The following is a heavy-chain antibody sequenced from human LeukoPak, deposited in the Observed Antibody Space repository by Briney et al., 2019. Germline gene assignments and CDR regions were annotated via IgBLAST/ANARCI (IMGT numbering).Heavy chain of an antibody. CDR3: ARDRIAARPYYYYMDV. V-gene: IGHV1-46*01. Sequence: GASVKVSCEASGYTFTSYYMHWVRQAPGQGLEWMGIINPSGGSTSYAQKFQGRVTMTRDTSTSTVYMELSSLRSEDAAVYYCARDRIAARPYYYYMDVWGKGTTVTVSS. D-gene: IGHD6-6*01. J-gene: IGHJ6*03. CDR1: GYTFTSYY. CDR2: INPSGGST.